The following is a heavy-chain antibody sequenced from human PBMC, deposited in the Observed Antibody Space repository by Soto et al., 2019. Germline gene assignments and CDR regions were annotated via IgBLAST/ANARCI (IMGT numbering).Heavy chain of an antibody. Sequence: GESLRISCQGSGYSFTSYCISCVRQMTGKGLEWMGRIDPSDSYTNYSPSFQGHVTISADKSISTADLQWSSLKASDTAMYYCARSGSNWFDPWGQGTLVTVSS. J-gene: IGHJ5*02. CDR1: GYSFTSYC. CDR2: IDPSDSYT. CDR3: ARSGSNWFDP. D-gene: IGHD2-15*01. V-gene: IGHV5-10-1*01.